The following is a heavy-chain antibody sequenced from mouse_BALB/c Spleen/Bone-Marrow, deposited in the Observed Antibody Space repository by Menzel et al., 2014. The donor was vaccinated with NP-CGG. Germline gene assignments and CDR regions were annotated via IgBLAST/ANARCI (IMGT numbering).Heavy chain of an antibody. V-gene: IGHV1-47*01. CDR3: SRGGGFAY. Sequence: VKLQESGAELVKPGASVKMSCKAFGYTFTTYPIEWMKQNHGKSLEWIGNFHPYNDDTKYNEKFKGKAKLTVEKSSSTVYLELRRLTSDDSAVYYCSRGGGFAYWGQGTLVTVSA. CDR1: GYTFTTYP. J-gene: IGHJ3*01. CDR2: FHPYNDDT.